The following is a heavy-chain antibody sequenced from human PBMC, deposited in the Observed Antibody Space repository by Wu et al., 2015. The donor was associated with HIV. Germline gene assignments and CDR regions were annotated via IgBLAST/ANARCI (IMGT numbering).Heavy chain of an antibody. J-gene: IGHJ4*02. CDR1: GGSISTFP. Sequence: QVQLVQSGAEVKKPGSSVKLSCKASGGSISTFPITWVRQAPGQGLEWMGRIIPSFITAHYAQNFQGRVTITTDESTSTAYMELSSLRPEDAAVYYCATDGDYISGSVYWGQGTLVSVSS. D-gene: IGHD6-19*01. V-gene: IGHV1-69*05. CDR2: IIPSFITA. CDR3: ATDGDYISGSVY.